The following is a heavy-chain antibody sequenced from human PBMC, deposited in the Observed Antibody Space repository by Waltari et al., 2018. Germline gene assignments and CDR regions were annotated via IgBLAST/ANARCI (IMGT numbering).Heavy chain of an antibody. CDR3: ARDRASSSWFFDY. V-gene: IGHV3-7*01. D-gene: IGHD6-13*01. J-gene: IGHJ4*02. CDR1: GFTFSSYW. Sequence: EVQLVESGGGLVQPGGSLRLSCAASGFTFSSYWMSWVRQAPGKGLEWVANIKQDGSEKYYVDSVKCRFTLSRDNAKNSLYLQMNSLRAEDTAVYYCARDRASSSWFFDYWGQGTLVTVSS. CDR2: IKQDGSEK.